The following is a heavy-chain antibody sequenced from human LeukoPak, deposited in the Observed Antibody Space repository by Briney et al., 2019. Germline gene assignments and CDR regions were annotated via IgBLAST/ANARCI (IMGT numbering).Heavy chain of an antibody. Sequence: ASVKVSCKASGYTFTSYGMSWVRQAPGQGVEGMGWISAYNGNTNYAQKLQGRVTMTTDTSTSTAYMDLRSLRSDDTAVYYCARDYYDSSGFLGNDYWGQGTLVTVSS. CDR2: ISAYNGNT. V-gene: IGHV1-18*01. CDR1: GYTFTSYG. CDR3: ARDYYDSSGFLGNDY. D-gene: IGHD3-22*01. J-gene: IGHJ4*02.